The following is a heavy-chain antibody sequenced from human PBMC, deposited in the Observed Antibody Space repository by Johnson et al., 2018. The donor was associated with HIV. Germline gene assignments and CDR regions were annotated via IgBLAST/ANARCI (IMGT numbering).Heavy chain of an antibody. D-gene: IGHD6-13*01. CDR1: GFTFDDYA. Sequence: VQLVESGGGLVQPGRSLRLSCAASGFTFDDYAMHWVRQAPGKGLEWVSGISWNSGSIGYADSVKGRFTISRDNAKNSLYLQMNSLRAEDTALYYCAKDMTPSQLAAFDMWGQGTVVTVSS. V-gene: IGHV3-9*01. J-gene: IGHJ3*02. CDR2: ISWNSGSI. CDR3: AKDMTPSQLAAFDM.